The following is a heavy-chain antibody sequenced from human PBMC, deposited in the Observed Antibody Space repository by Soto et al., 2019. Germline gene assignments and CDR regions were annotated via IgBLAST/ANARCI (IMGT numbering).Heavy chain of an antibody. CDR2: VYWDGDK. CDR1: GFSLRTTGEG. Sequence: ITLRESGPTLVNPTETLTLTCSFSGFSLRTTGEGVGWIRQSPGKALEWLALVYWDGDKRYSPSLRSRLAITKDASKNQVVLTMTNMDPVDTAIYYCARNADYHTSAHYQTWGQGTLVTVSS. D-gene: IGHD3-22*01. V-gene: IGHV2-5*02. J-gene: IGHJ4*02. CDR3: ARNADYHTSAHYQT.